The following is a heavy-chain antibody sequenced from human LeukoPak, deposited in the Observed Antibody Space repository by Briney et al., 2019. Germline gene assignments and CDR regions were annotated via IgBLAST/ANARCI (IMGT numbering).Heavy chain of an antibody. J-gene: IGHJ4*02. CDR2: IKSKTDGGTT. D-gene: IGHD6-13*01. CDR3: TTGYSDTWHDHY. V-gene: IGHV3-15*01. CDR1: GFTFSSAW. Sequence: GGSLRLSCAASGFTFSSAWMNWVRQAPGKGLEWVGRIKSKTDGGTTDYAAPVKGRFNISRDDSKNTLYLQLNSLKTEDTAVYYCTTGYSDTWHDHYWGQGTLVTVSS.